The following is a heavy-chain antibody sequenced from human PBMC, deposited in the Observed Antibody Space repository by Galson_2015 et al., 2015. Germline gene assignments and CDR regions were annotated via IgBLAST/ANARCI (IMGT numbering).Heavy chain of an antibody. CDR2: ISGSGGST. CDR3: AKDSIAAAGNFDY. Sequence: LRLSCAASGFTFSSYAMSWVRPAPGKGLEWVSAISGSGGSTYYADSVKGRFTISRDNSKNTLYLQMNSLRAEDTAVYYCAKDSIAAAGNFDYWGQGTLVTVSS. D-gene: IGHD6-13*01. V-gene: IGHV3-23*01. CDR1: GFTFSSYA. J-gene: IGHJ4*02.